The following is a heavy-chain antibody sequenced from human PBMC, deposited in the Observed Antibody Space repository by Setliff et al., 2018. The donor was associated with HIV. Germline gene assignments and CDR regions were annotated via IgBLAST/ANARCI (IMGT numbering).Heavy chain of an antibody. Sequence: ASVKVSCKASGYTFSSYAISWVRQAPGQGLEWMGRIIPNSGGTNFARNFQGRVTMTRDTSITTAYMELSRLRSDDTAVYYCARRNVVVPAALDYWGQGTLVTVS. CDR2: IIPNSGGT. V-gene: IGHV1-2*06. J-gene: IGHJ4*02. CDR3: ARRNVVVPAALDY. D-gene: IGHD2-2*01. CDR1: GYTFSSYA.